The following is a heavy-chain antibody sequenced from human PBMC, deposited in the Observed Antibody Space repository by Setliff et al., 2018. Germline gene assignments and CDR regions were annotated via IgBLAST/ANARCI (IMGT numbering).Heavy chain of an antibody. D-gene: IGHD3-3*01. V-gene: IGHV4-39*01. Sequence: PSETLSLTCSVSGASVSNVNYYWGWIRQPPGKELEWVGSIYYSGKTYSNPSFKSRVTMSVDKSKNQFSLKLASVTAADRAVYYCARIAYFDFWRGFGVGAFDLWGHGSVVTVSS. CDR2: IYYSGKT. J-gene: IGHJ3*01. CDR1: GASVSNVNYY. CDR3: ARIAYFDFWRGFGVGAFDL.